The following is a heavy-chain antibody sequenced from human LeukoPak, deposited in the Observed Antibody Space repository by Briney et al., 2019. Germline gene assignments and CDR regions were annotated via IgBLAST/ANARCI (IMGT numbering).Heavy chain of an antibody. V-gene: IGHV1-18*01. Sequence: ASVKVSCKASGYIFTSYGISWVRQAPGQGLEWMGWISAYNGNTNYAQKLQGRVTMTIDTSTTTAYMELRSLRSDDTAVYYCARARMINLKKPFDYWGQGTRVTVSS. CDR3: ARARMINLKKPFDY. J-gene: IGHJ4*02. D-gene: IGHD3-16*01. CDR2: ISAYNGNT. CDR1: GYIFTSYG.